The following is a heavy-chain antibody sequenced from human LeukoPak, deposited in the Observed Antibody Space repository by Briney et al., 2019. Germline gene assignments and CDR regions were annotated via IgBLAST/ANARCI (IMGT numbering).Heavy chain of an antibody. CDR3: ARGYGENSDYHLKY. CDR1: GFTFDDYG. D-gene: IGHD4-11*01. CDR2: ISWSSGSI. V-gene: IGHV3-9*01. J-gene: IGHJ4*02. Sequence: GGSLRLSCAASGFTFDDYGMHWVRQAPGKGLEWVSSISWSSGSIDYADSVKGRFTISRDNSKNMLYLQINSLTTEDTAVYYCARGYGENSDYHLKYWGQGTLVTVSS.